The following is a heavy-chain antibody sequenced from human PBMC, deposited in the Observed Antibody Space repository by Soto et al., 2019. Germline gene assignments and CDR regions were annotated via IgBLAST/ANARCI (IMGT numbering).Heavy chain of an antibody. CDR2: ISGSGGST. CDR1: GFTFSSYA. V-gene: IGHV3-23*01. CDR3: IRYVDCSGGSCYSGYYYYMDV. D-gene: IGHD2-15*01. J-gene: IGHJ6*03. Sequence: GGSLRLSCAASGFTFSSYAMSWVRQAPGKGLEWVSAISGSGGSTYYAESVKGRFTISRDNSKNTLYLQMNSLRAEDTAVYYCIRYVDCSGGSCYSGYYYYMDVWGKGTTVTVSS.